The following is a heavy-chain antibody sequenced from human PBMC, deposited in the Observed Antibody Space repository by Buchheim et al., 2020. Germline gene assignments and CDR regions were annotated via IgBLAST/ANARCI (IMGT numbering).Heavy chain of an antibody. V-gene: IGHV4-34*01. D-gene: IGHD6-13*01. CDR2: INHSRST. CDR3: ARGFYSSSFGWFDP. J-gene: IGHJ5*02. Sequence: QVQLQQWGAGLLKPSETLSLTCAVYGGSFSGYYWSWIRQPPGKGLEWLGEINHSRSTNHNPSLKSRVTISLDTSKNQFSLKLSSVTAAETAVYYCARGFYSSSFGWFDPWGQGTL. CDR1: GGSFSGYY.